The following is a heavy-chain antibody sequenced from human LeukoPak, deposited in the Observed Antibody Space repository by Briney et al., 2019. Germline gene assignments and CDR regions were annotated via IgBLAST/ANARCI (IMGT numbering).Heavy chain of an antibody. D-gene: IGHD4-23*01. CDR3: VTHEVTVVTRSTFDF. CDR2: IKQDESEK. CDR1: GFTFSNYW. J-gene: IGHJ4*02. V-gene: IGHV3-7*01. Sequence: GGSLRLSCAASGFTFSNYWMSWVRQAPGKGLEWVANIKQDESEKYYADSVKGRFTISRDNAKNSLYLQMNSLRAEDTALYYCVTHEVTVVTRSTFDFWGQGTLVTVSS.